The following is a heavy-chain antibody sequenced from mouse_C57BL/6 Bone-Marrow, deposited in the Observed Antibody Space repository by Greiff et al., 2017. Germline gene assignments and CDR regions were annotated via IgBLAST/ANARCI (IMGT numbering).Heavy chain of an antibody. CDR1: GFTFSDYG. D-gene: IGHD2-1*01. CDR2: ISNLAYSI. Sequence: DVMLVESGGGLVQPGGSLKLSCAASGFTFSDYGMAWVRQAPRKGPEWVAFISNLAYSIYYADTVTGRFTISRENAKTTLYLEMSSLRSEDTAMYYCARIYYGNQAWFAYWGQGTLVTVSA. V-gene: IGHV5-15*01. J-gene: IGHJ3*01. CDR3: ARIYYGNQAWFAY.